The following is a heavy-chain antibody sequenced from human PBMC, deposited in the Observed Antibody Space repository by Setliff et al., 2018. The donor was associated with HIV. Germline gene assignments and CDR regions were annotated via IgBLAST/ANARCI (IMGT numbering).Heavy chain of an antibody. CDR3: ARARITMTGGRLEPYAFDR. V-gene: IGHV4-4*07. CDR1: GGSFSTYY. Sequence: PSETLSLTCTVSGGSFSTYYWSWIRQPAGEGLEYIGRVHSTGTTIYNPSLKSRVTMSVDTSKNQRSLKLRSVTAADTAVYYCARARITMTGGRLEPYAFDRWGQGTKVT. CDR2: VHSTGTT. D-gene: IGHD3-22*01. J-gene: IGHJ3*01.